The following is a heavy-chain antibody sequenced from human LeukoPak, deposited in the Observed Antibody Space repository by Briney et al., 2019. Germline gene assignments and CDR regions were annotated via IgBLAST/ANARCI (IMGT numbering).Heavy chain of an antibody. V-gene: IGHV1-24*01. CDR2: FDPEDGET. CDR3: AADPVGYCSSTSCLGAFDI. Sequence: ASVKVSCKVSGYTLTELSMHWVRQAPGKGLEWMGGFDPEDGETIYAQKFQGRVTMTEDTSTDTAYMELSSLRSEDTAVYYCAADPVGYCSSTSCLGAFDIWGQGTMVTVSS. D-gene: IGHD2-2*01. J-gene: IGHJ3*02. CDR1: GYTLTELS.